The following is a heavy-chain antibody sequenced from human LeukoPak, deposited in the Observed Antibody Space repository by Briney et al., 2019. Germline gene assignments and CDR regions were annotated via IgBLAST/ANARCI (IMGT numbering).Heavy chain of an antibody. CDR1: GFTFSSYG. CDR3: ARSDLLTGSPLFY. D-gene: IGHD3-9*01. Sequence: GGSLRLSCAASGFTFSSYGMHWVRQAPGKGLEWVAFIRYDGSNKYYADSVKGRFTISRDNSKNTLYLQMNSLRSEDTALYYCARSDLLTGSPLFYWGQGTLVTVSS. J-gene: IGHJ4*02. V-gene: IGHV3-30*02. CDR2: IRYDGSNK.